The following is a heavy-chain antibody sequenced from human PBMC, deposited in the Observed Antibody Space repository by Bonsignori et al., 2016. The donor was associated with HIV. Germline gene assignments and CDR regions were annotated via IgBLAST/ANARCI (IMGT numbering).Heavy chain of an antibody. V-gene: IGHV4-59*01. Sequence: WIRQPPGKGLEWIGYIYYSGSTNYNPSLKSRVTISVDTSKNQFSLKLSSVTAADTAVYYCARGKYYYDSSGPHYYMDVWGKGTTVTVSS. D-gene: IGHD3-22*01. CDR2: IYYSGST. J-gene: IGHJ6*03. CDR3: ARGKYYYDSSGPHYYMDV.